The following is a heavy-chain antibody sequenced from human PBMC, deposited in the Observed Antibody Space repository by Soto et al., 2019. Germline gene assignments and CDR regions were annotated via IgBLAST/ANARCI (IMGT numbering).Heavy chain of an antibody. CDR1: GFTFISYD. Sequence: LRLYCAASGFTFISYDMHWVRQATGKGLEWVSAIGTAGDTYYPGSVKGRFTISRDNAKNTLYLQMNSLRAEDTAVYYCVRELANCVGDCLNYWGQGTLVTVSS. V-gene: IGHV3-13*04. D-gene: IGHD2-21*02. CDR3: VRELANCVGDCLNY. J-gene: IGHJ1*01. CDR2: IGTAGDT.